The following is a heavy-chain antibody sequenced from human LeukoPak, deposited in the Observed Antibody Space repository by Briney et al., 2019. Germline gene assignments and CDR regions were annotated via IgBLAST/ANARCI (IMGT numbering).Heavy chain of an antibody. D-gene: IGHD2-15*01. Sequence: GASVKVSCTASGYTFTSYYMHWVRQAPGQGLEWMGWISAYNGNTNYAQKLQGRVTMTTDTSTSTAYMELRSLRSDDTAAYYCARGSGGSLVGMDVWGKGTTVTVSS. J-gene: IGHJ6*03. V-gene: IGHV1-18*04. CDR2: ISAYNGNT. CDR3: ARGSGGSLVGMDV. CDR1: GYTFTSYY.